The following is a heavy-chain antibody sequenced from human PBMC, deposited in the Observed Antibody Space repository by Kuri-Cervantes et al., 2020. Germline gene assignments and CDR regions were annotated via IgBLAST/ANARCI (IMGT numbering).Heavy chain of an antibody. CDR2: MNPNSGNT. Sequence: ASVKVSCKASGYTFTSYDINWVRQATGQGLEWMGWMNPNSGNTGYAQKFQGRVTMTRNTSVSTAYMEPSSLRSDDTAVYYCARDLDYYDSSGYYPTLDYWGQGTLVTVSS. CDR1: GYTFTSYD. D-gene: IGHD3-22*01. CDR3: ARDLDYYDSSGYYPTLDY. J-gene: IGHJ4*02. V-gene: IGHV1-8*01.